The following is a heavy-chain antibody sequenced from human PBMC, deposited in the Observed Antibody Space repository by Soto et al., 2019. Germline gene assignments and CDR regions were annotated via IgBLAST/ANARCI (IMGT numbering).Heavy chain of an antibody. J-gene: IGHJ4*02. CDR1: GYIFNTYW. V-gene: IGHV5-51*01. Sequence: GESLKISCRTSGYIFNTYWIGWVRQTPGKGLEWMGIIYPLNSDTRYSPSFQGQVTLSADKSITTTYLQWSSLKASDTAMYYCARRDNSGFTDYWGQGTLVTVSS. D-gene: IGHD3-22*01. CDR2: IYPLNSDT. CDR3: ARRDNSGFTDY.